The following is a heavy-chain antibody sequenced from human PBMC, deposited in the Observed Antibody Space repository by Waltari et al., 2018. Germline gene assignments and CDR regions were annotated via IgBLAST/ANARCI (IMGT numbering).Heavy chain of an antibody. D-gene: IGHD3-16*01. V-gene: IGHV1-2*02. Sequence: QVRLVQSGAEVKKPGASVTVSCNASGYPFTAYYMHWVRQAPGQGPEWMGWINPNSGGTNYAQKFQGRVIMTRDTSINTAYMELSSLRSDDTAVYYCARDRGSPDAFDIWGQGTMVTVSS. CDR2: INPNSGGT. J-gene: IGHJ3*02. CDR1: GYPFTAYY. CDR3: ARDRGSPDAFDI.